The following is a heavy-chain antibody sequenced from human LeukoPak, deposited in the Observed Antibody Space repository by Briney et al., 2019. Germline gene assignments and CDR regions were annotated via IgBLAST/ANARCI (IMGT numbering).Heavy chain of an antibody. V-gene: IGHV1-18*01. Sequence: ASVKVSCKTSGYTFTSYDINWVRQAPGQGLEWMGWISAYNGNTNYAQKLQGRVTMTTDTSTSTAYMELRSLRSDDTAVYYCARDLRGAAAGYYGMDVWGQGTTVTVSS. D-gene: IGHD6-25*01. CDR1: GYTFTSYD. J-gene: IGHJ6*02. CDR3: ARDLRGAAAGYYGMDV. CDR2: ISAYNGNT.